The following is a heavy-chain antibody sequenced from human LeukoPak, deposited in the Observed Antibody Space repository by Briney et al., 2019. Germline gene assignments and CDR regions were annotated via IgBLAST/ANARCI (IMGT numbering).Heavy chain of an antibody. J-gene: IGHJ4*02. CDR1: GFTFSDYY. D-gene: IGHD6-19*01. CDR3: ARGLGGWYAGCDY. V-gene: IGHV3-11*06. Sequence: GGSLRLSCAASGFTFSDYYMNWIRQAPGKGLEWLSYIGPSGNDINYADSVKGRFTVSRDNAKNSLYLQMNSLRVEDTAVYYCARGLGGWYAGCDYWGQGTLVTVSS. CDR2: IGPSGNDI.